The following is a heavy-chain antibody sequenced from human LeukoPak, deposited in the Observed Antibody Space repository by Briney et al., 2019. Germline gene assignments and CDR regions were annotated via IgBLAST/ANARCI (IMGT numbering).Heavy chain of an antibody. CDR3: GSDRGAGGNY. CDR2: INPSDGST. CDR1: GYTFTGYY. J-gene: IGHJ4*01. Sequence: ASVKVSCKASGYTFTGYYMHWVRQAPGQGLEWMGIINPSDGSTTYAQKFQGRVTMARDTSTSTVYMELSSLRSEDTAMYYCGSDRGAGGNYWGQGALVTVSS. V-gene: IGHV1-46*03. D-gene: IGHD6-13*01.